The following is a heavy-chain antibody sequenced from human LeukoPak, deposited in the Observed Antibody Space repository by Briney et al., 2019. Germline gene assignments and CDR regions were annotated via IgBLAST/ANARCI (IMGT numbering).Heavy chain of an antibody. Sequence: SETLSLTCTVSGGSLRNYYWSWIRQPPGKGLEWIGHIYYSGSTNYNVSLKSRVTISIDMSKNQFSLKPSSVTAADTAVYYCGRYQLPDFWGQGTLVTVSS. CDR2: IYYSGST. V-gene: IGHV4-59*01. CDR1: GGSLRNYY. CDR3: GRYQLPDF. D-gene: IGHD1-7*01. J-gene: IGHJ4*02.